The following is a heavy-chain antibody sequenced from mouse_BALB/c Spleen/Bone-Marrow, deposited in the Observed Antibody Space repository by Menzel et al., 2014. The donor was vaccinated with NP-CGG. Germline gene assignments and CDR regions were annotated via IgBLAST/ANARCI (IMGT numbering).Heavy chain of an antibody. CDR2: INPSSGYT. CDR3: ARESYGNWFAY. D-gene: IGHD2-1*01. CDR1: GYTFTSYT. Sequence: QVQLQQSGAELARPGASVKMSCKASGYTFTSYTMHWVKQRPGQGLEWIGYINPSSGYTNYNQKFKDKATLTADKSSSPAYMQLSSLTSEDSAVYYCARESYGNWFAYWGQGTLVTVSA. V-gene: IGHV1-4*01. J-gene: IGHJ3*01.